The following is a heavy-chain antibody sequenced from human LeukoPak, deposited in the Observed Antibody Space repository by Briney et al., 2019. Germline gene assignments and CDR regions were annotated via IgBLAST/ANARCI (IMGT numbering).Heavy chain of an antibody. CDR2: INPNSGGT. D-gene: IGHD3-3*01. CDR3: ARQYYDFWSGYYYYYYMDV. CDR1: GYTFTGYY. V-gene: IGHV1-2*02. J-gene: IGHJ6*03. Sequence: ASVKVSCKASGYTFTGYYMHWVRQAPGQGLEWMGWINPNSGGTNYAQKFQGRVTMTRDTSISTAYMELSRLRSDDTAVYYCARQYYDFWSGYYYYYYMDVWGKGTTVTVSS.